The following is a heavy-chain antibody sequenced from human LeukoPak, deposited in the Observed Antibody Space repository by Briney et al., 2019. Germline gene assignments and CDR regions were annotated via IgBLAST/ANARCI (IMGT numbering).Heavy chain of an antibody. CDR3: VALGKSFDSRG. J-gene: IGHJ4*02. CDR2: ISSSGTYI. Sequence: GGSLRLSCAASGFTFSSCSMSWVRQAPGKGLEWVAYISSSGTYIYYADSLRGRFTTSRDNAKNSLYLQMNSQRDEDTAVYSCVALGKSFDSRGWGQGTLVTVSS. D-gene: IGHD3-22*01. V-gene: IGHV3-48*02. CDR1: GFTFSSCS.